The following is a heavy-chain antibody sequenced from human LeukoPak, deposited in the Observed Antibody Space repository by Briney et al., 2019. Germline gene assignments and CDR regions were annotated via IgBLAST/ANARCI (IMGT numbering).Heavy chain of an antibody. D-gene: IGHD1-20*01. CDR2: INHSGST. CDR3: AREDNWNDYYYYMDV. J-gene: IGHJ6*03. CDR1: GGSFSGYY. V-gene: IGHV4-34*01. Sequence: SETLSLTCAVYGGSFSGYYWSWIRQPPGKGLEWIGEINHSGSTNYNPSLKSRVTISVDTSKNQFSLKLSSVTAADTAVYYCAREDNWNDYYYYMDVWGKGTTVTVSS.